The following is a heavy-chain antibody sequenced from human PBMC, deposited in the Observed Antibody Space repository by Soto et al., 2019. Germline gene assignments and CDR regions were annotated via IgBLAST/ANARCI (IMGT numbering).Heavy chain of an antibody. CDR1: GYPFTSYG. Sequence: ASVQASCKASGYPFTSYGISWVRQAPGQGLEWMGWISAYNGNTNYAQKLQGRVTMTTDTSTSTAYMELRSLRSDDTAVYYCARTDDSSGYPVDEWGQGTLVTVSS. D-gene: IGHD3-22*01. V-gene: IGHV1-18*04. CDR2: ISAYNGNT. CDR3: ARTDDSSGYPVDE. J-gene: IGHJ4*02.